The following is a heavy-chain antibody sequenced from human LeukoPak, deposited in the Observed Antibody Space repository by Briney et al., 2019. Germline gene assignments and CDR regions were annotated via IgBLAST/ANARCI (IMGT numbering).Heavy chain of an antibody. CDR3: ARVPHYYFGYGYFDS. J-gene: IGHJ4*02. D-gene: IGHD3-10*01. CDR2: IDQSGTT. Sequence: KPSETLSLTCVVYGGSFSGYYWSWIRQPPGKGLEWIGEIDQSGTTNNNPSLKSRVSISVDTSKKQFSLTLTSMTAADTAVYYCARVPHYYFGYGYFDSWGQGTLVTVSS. V-gene: IGHV4-34*01. CDR1: GGSFSGYY.